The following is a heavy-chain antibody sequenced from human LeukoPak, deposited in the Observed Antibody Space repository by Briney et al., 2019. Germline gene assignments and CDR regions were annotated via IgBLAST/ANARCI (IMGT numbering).Heavy chain of an antibody. CDR1: GFTFSSYA. J-gene: IGHJ4*02. CDR3: AKGIPSGGYGDYSYYFDY. Sequence: GGSLRLSCAASGFTFSSYAMSWVRQAPGKGLEWVSYISSSGSTIYYADSVKGRFTISRDNAKNSLYLQMNSLRAEDTALYYCAKGIPSGGYGDYSYYFDYWGQGTLVTVSS. CDR2: ISSSGSTI. D-gene: IGHD4-17*01. V-gene: IGHV3-48*04.